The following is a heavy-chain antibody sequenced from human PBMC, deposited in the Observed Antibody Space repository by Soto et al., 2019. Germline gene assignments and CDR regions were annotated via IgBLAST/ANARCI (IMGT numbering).Heavy chain of an antibody. D-gene: IGHD4-4*01. J-gene: IGHJ5*02. CDR3: AKSGNDMTTVTTPWFDP. V-gene: IGHV3-9*01. CDR2: ISWNSGSI. Sequence: GGSLRLSCAASGFTFDDYAMHWVRQAPGKGLEWVSGISWNSGSIGYADSVKGRFTISRDNAKNSLYLQMNSLRAEDTALYYCAKSGNDMTTVTTPWFDPWGQGTLVTVS. CDR1: GFTFDDYA.